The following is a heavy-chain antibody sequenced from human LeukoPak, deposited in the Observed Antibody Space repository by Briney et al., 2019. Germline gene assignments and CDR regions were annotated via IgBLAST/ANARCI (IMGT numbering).Heavy chain of an antibody. J-gene: IGHJ3*02. CDR2: INPNSGGT. D-gene: IGHD5-18*01. V-gene: IGHV1-2*02. Sequence: ASVTVSCKVSGYTFTGYYMHWVRQAPGQGLEWMGWINPNSGGTNYAQKFQGRVTMTRDTSISTAYMELSSLRADDTAVYYCARSGQLGDAFDIWGQGTMVTVSS. CDR1: GYTFTGYY. CDR3: ARSGQLGDAFDI.